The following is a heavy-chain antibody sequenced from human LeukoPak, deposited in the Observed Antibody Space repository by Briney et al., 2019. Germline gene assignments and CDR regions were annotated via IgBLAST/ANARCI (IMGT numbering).Heavy chain of an antibody. CDR2: IKQDGSEK. V-gene: IGHV3-7*01. J-gene: IGHJ6*03. Sequence: GGSLRLSCAASGFTFNSYSMNWFRQAPGKGLEWVANIKQDGSEKYYVDSVKGRFTISRDNAKNSLYLQMNSLRAEDTAMYYCARDRRGVGYRPQYFYYYYIDVWGKGTTVTVSS. CDR3: ARDRRGVGYRPQYFYYYYIDV. CDR1: GFTFNSYS. D-gene: IGHD5-24*01.